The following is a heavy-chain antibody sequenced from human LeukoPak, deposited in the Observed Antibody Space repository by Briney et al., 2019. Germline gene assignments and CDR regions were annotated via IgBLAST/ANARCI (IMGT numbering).Heavy chain of an antibody. CDR1: GFTFSSYA. D-gene: IGHD2/OR15-2a*01. CDR3: ARDPLYAPGALDI. J-gene: IGHJ3*02. CDR2: ISYDGSNK. Sequence: GGSLRLSCAASGFTFSSYAMHWVRQAPGKGLEWVAVISYDGSNKYYADSVKGRFTISRDNSKNTLYLQMNSLRAEDTAVYYCARDPLYAPGALDIWGQGTMVTVSS. V-gene: IGHV3-30-3*01.